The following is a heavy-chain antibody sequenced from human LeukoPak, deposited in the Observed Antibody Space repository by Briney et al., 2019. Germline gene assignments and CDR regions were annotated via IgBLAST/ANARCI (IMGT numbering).Heavy chain of an antibody. V-gene: IGHV3-53*01. J-gene: IGHJ3*02. CDR1: GFTVSSNY. CDR3: ARGRGRGRWYPGGAFDI. D-gene: IGHD4-23*01. Sequence: GGSLRLSCAASGFTVSSNYMSWVRHAPGKGLEWVSVIYSGGSTYYADSVKGRFTISRDNSKNTLYLQMNSLRAEDTAVYYCARGRGRGRWYPGGAFDIWGQGTMVTVSS. CDR2: IYSGGST.